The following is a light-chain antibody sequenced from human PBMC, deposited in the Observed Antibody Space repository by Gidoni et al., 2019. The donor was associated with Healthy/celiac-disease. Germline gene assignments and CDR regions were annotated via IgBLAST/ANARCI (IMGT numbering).Light chain of an antibody. J-gene: IGKJ1*01. CDR3: QQYNSYWT. CDR1: QSISSW. CDR2: KSS. V-gene: IGKV1-5*03. Sequence: DIQLTQSPSTLSASAGDRVNITCRASQSISSWLDWYQQKPGKAPKLLIYKSSSVESWVPSRFSGSGSGTEFTLTISSLQPDDFATYYCQQYNSYWTFGQGTKVEIK.